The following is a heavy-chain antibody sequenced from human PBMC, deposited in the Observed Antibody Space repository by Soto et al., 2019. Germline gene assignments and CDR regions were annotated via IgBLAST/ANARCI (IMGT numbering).Heavy chain of an antibody. J-gene: IGHJ4*02. CDR3: ASLNGGRFLDTGDY. CDR2: INHFGSP. D-gene: IGHD3-3*01. V-gene: IGHV4-34*01. CDR1: NGSFMGYY. Sequence: QVQLHQWGAGLLKPSETLSLTCGVYNGSFMGYYWTWVRQPPGKGLEWIGEINHFGSPNYNPSLKSRVAISIDTSKHQFALSLRSLTAADTAVYYCASLNGGRFLDTGDYWGQGILVTVSS.